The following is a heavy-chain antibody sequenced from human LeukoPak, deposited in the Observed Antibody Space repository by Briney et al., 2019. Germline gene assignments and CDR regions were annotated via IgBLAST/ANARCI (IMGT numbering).Heavy chain of an antibody. D-gene: IGHD6-13*01. J-gene: IGHJ4*02. CDR2: VYYSGST. CDR3: ARHRSLMASAGILDH. CDR1: GGSISSSLYY. Sequence: SETLSLTCTVSGGSISSSLYYWGWIRQPPGKGLEWIGSVYYSGSTFYNPSLRSRVTISGDSSKNQFSLNLRSESAADTAVYYCARHRSLMASAGILDHWGQGTLVTVSS. V-gene: IGHV4-39*01.